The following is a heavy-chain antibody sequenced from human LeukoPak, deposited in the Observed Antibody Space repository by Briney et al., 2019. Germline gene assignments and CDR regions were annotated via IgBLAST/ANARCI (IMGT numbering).Heavy chain of an antibody. CDR2: IYYSGST. V-gene: IGHV4-31*03. D-gene: IGHD2-2*01. CDR3: ARDTTRVVPAAISNYYYMDV. Sequence: PSQTLSLTCTVSGGSISSGGYYWSWIRQHPGKGLEWIGYIYYSGSTYYNPSLKSRVTISVDTSKNQFSLKLSSVTAADTAVYYCARDTTRVVPAAISNYYYMDVWGKGTTVTVSS. J-gene: IGHJ6*03. CDR1: GGSISSGGYY.